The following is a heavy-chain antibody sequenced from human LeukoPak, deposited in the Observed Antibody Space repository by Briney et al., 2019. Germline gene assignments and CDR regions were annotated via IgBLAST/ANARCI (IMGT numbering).Heavy chain of an antibody. CDR1: GGTFSSYA. J-gene: IGHJ4*02. D-gene: IGHD5-24*01. Sequence: SVKVSCKASGGTFSSYAISWVRQAPGQGLEWMGRIIPILGIANYAQKFQGRVTITADKSTSTAYMELSSLRSEDTAVYYCAREVEMATTRGGDHWGQGTLVTVSS. CDR3: AREVEMATTRGGDH. CDR2: IIPILGIA. V-gene: IGHV1-69*04.